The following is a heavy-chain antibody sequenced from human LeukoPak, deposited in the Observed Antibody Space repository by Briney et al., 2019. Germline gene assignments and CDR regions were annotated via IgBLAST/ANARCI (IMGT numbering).Heavy chain of an antibody. CDR1: GFPFSDHY. Sequence: GGSLRLSCAASGFPFSDHYMIWIRQAPGKGLEWVSRINIDGSSTSYADSVKGRFTISRDDAKNTIYLRMIRLRVDDTAVYYCAGDGPPSKVKDALDVWGQGTMVTVSS. V-gene: IGHV3-74*01. J-gene: IGHJ3*01. CDR3: AGDGPPSKVKDALDV. CDR2: INIDGSST.